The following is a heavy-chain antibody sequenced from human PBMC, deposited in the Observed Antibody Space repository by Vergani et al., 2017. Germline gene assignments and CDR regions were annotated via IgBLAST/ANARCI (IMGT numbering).Heavy chain of an antibody. CDR3: TTPYCSSTSCYTVWFDP. Sequence: EVQLVESGGGLVKPGGSLRLSCAASGFTFSNAWMSWVRQAPGKGLEWVGRIKSKTDGGTTDYAEPVKGRFTISRDDSKNTLYLQMNSLKTEDTAVYYCTTPYCSSTSCYTVWFDPWGQGTLVTVSS. CDR1: GFTFSNAW. J-gene: IGHJ5*02. V-gene: IGHV3-15*01. CDR2: IKSKTDGGTT. D-gene: IGHD2-2*02.